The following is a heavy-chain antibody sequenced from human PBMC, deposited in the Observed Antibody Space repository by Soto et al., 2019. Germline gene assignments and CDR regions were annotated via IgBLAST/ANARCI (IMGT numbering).Heavy chain of an antibody. CDR1: GGSFSGYF. Sequence: PSETLSLTCAVYGGSFSGYFCSWIRQPPIKGLDWIGEINHSGSTNYNPSLKSRVTISVDTSKNQFSLKLSSVTAADTAVYYCARGGYGSGLNWFDPWGQGTLVTVSS. D-gene: IGHD3-10*01. CDR2: INHSGST. J-gene: IGHJ5*02. CDR3: ARGGYGSGLNWFDP. V-gene: IGHV4-34*01.